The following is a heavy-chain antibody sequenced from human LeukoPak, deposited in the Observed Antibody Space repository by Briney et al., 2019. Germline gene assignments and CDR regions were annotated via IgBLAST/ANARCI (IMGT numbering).Heavy chain of an antibody. V-gene: IGHV4-39*01. CDR1: DDSISSNSYY. CDR3: ARVRYSSSPPYSYYYYMDV. CDR2: IHYSGSA. D-gene: IGHD6-6*01. J-gene: IGHJ6*03. Sequence: SETLSLTCTVSDDSISSNSYYWGWIRQPPGKGLEWIGNIHYSGSAYYNPSLKSRVTISVDTSKNQFSLKLSSVTAADTAVYYCARVRYSSSPPYSYYYYMDVWVKGTTVTVSS.